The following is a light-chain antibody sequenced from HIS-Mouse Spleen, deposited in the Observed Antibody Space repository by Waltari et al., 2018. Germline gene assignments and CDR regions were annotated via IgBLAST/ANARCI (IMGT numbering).Light chain of an antibody. J-gene: IGLJ1*01. CDR2: SNK. CDR3: AAWDDSLNGYV. CDR1: SSNIGSNT. V-gene: IGLV1-44*01. Sequence: QSVLTQPPSASGTPGQRVTISCSGSSSNIGSNTVNWYQQLPGTAPNLLIYSNKQRPAGVADRCSGSKAGTSASLAISGLQSEDEADYYCAAWDDSLNGYVFGTGTKVTVL.